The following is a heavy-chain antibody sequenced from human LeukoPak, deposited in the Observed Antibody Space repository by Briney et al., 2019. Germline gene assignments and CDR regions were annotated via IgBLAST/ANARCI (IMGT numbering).Heavy chain of an antibody. J-gene: IGHJ5*01. CDR1: GGSISSYY. CDR3: ARRYCSGGYCYQGFDP. Sequence: PSETLSLTCTVSGGSISSYYWSWIRQSPEKGLEWIGYIFYRGSTIYNPSLKSRVTISVDTSKNQISLTLNSVTAADTAVYYCARRYCSGGYCYQGFDPWGQGTLVTVSS. CDR2: IFYRGST. V-gene: IGHV4-59*08. D-gene: IGHD2-15*01.